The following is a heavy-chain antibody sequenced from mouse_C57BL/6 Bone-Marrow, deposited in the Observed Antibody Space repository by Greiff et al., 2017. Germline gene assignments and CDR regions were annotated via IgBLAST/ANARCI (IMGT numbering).Heavy chain of an antibody. CDR2: ISGGGGNT. J-gene: IGHJ2*01. V-gene: IGHV5-9*01. CDR1: GFTFSSYT. CDR3: ARGYYYGSSLYFDY. D-gene: IGHD1-1*01. Sequence: EVKLMESGGDLVKPGGSLKLSCAASGFTFSSYTMSWVRQTPEKRLEWVATISGGGGNTYYPDSVKGRFTISRDNAKNTLYLQMSSLRSEDTALYYCARGYYYGSSLYFDYWGQGTTLTVSS.